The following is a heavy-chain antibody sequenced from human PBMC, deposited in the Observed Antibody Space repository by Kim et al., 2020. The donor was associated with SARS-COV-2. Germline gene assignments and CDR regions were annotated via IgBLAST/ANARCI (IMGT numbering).Heavy chain of an antibody. V-gene: IGHV1-2*02. CDR3: ARDGEYSYGYVFYYYGMDV. D-gene: IGHD5-18*01. Sequence: ASVKVSCKASGYTFTGYYMHWVRQAPGQGLEWMGWINPNSGGTNYAQKFQGRVTMTRDTSISTAYMELSRLRSDDTAVYYCARDGEYSYGYVFYYYGMDVWGQGTTVTVSS. CDR1: GYTFTGYY. CDR2: INPNSGGT. J-gene: IGHJ6*02.